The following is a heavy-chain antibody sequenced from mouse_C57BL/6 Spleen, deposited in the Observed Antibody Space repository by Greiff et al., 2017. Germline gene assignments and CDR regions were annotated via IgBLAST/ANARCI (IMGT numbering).Heavy chain of an antibody. J-gene: IGHJ2*01. CDR2: IDPSDSYT. CDR1: GYTFTSYW. CDR3: ARRGGWGFDY. V-gene: IGHV1-69*01. Sequence: QVQLQQPGAELVMPGASVKLSCKASGYTFTSYWMHWVKQRPGQGLEWIGEIDPSDSYTNYNQKFKGKSTLTVDKSSSTAYMQLSSLTSEDSAVCYCARRGGWGFDYWGQGTTLTVSS. D-gene: IGHD3-3*01.